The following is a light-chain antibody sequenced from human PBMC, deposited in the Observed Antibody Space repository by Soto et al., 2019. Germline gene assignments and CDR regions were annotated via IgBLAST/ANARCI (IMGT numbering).Light chain of an antibody. V-gene: IGKV3-20*01. Sequence: ETVLTQSPGTLSLSPGERATLSCRASQSVSSNYLAWYQQKPGQAPRLLMYGASTRATGIPDRFSGSGSGTDVTLTISRLEPEDLAVYYCQQFGRSPPSWTFGQGTKVEIK. CDR1: QSVSSNY. CDR3: QQFGRSPPSWT. CDR2: GAS. J-gene: IGKJ1*01.